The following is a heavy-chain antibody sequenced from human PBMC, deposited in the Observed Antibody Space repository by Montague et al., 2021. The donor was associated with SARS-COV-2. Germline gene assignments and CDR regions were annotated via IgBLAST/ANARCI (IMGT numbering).Heavy chain of an antibody. D-gene: IGHD5/OR15-5a*01. J-gene: IGHJ6*02. V-gene: IGHV4-4*07. CDR1: GGSISSCY. CDR2: IYPRGTT. Sequence: SETLSLTCTVSGGSISSCYWSWIWQPAGKGLERIGRIYPRGTTKYNPSLKSRVTMPVDTSKDKFSLKLSSVTAADTAVYYCARDQMTLVFKVYYYGMDVWDQGTTVTVSS. CDR3: ARDQMTLVFKVYYYGMDV.